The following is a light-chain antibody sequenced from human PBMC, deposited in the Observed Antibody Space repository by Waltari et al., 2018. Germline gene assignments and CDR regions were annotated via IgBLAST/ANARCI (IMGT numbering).Light chain of an antibody. V-gene: IGKV1-39*01. Sequence: DIQMTQSPSSLSASLGDRVNITCRASQSISSYLNWYQQKPGKAPKLLIYAASSLQSGGPSRFSGSGSGTDFTLTISSLQPEDFATYYCQQSYSTPPTFGGGTKVEIK. CDR2: AAS. CDR1: QSISSY. J-gene: IGKJ4*01. CDR3: QQSYSTPPT.